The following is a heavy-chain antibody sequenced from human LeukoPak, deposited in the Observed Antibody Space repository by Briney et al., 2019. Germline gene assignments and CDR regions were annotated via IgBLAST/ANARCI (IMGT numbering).Heavy chain of an antibody. D-gene: IGHD5-12*01. V-gene: IGHV1-18*01. J-gene: IGHJ6*02. CDR3: ARDGGPVATTNYYYYGMDV. Sequence: ASVKVSCKASGYTFTSYGISWVRQAPGQGLEWMGWISAYNGNTNYAQKLQGRVTMTTDTSTSTAYMELRSLRSDDTAVYYCARDGGPVATTNYYYYGMDVWGQGTTVTVSS. CDR1: GYTFTSYG. CDR2: ISAYNGNT.